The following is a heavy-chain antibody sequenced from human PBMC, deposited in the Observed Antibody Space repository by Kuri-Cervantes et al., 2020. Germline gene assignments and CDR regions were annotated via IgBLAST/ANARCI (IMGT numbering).Heavy chain of an antibody. Sequence: SGPTLVKPTQTLTLTCTFSGFSLTTSGLGVGWIRQPPRKALEWLALIYWDDDKRYSPSLKSRLTITKDTSKNQVVLTMTNMDPVDTATYYCARTAKYYYDSSGYYVFDYWGQGTLVTVSS. CDR2: IYWDDDK. D-gene: IGHD3-22*01. J-gene: IGHJ4*02. V-gene: IGHV2-5*02. CDR3: ARTAKYYYDSSGYYVFDY. CDR1: GFSLTTSGLG.